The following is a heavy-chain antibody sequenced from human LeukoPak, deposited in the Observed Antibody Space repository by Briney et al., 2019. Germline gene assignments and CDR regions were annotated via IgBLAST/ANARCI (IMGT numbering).Heavy chain of an antibody. Sequence: GSSVKVSCKASGGTLSSYAISWVRQAPGQGLEWMGGIIPIFATANYAQKFQGRVTITADESTSTAFMELSSLRSADTAVYYCARGNPRSLLPYYFDYWGQGTLVTVSS. D-gene: IGHD3-3*01. J-gene: IGHJ4*02. V-gene: IGHV1-69*01. CDR1: GGTLSSYA. CDR3: ARGNPRSLLPYYFDY. CDR2: IIPIFATA.